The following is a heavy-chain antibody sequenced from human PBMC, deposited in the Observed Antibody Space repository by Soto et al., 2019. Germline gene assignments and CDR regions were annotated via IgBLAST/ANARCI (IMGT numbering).Heavy chain of an antibody. CDR1: GFTFSSYT. J-gene: IGHJ5*02. CDR2: IVNSGGRT. V-gene: IGHV3-23*01. CDR3: AKGHNWFDP. Sequence: EVQLLESGGGLVQPGGSLRLSCAASGFTFSSYTMTWVRQAPGKGLEWVSAIVNSGGRTYYADSVKGRFTISRDNSENTLYLQMNSLRAEDTAVNYCAKGHNWFDPWGQGTLVTVSS.